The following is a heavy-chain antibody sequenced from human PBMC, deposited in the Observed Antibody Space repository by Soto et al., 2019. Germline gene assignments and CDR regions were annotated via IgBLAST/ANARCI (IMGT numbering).Heavy chain of an antibody. D-gene: IGHD2-15*01. CDR1: GFTFSTYA. J-gene: IGHJ4*02. CDR2: ISASGGST. Sequence: EVQLLESGGGLVQPGGSPRLSCAASGFTFSTYAMTWVRQAPGKGLEWVSTISASGGSTYYADSVKGRFSLSRDNSKNTLYLQMNSLRDEDTAVYYCANAKTLQYHFDYWGQGTLVTVSS. CDR3: ANAKTLQYHFDY. V-gene: IGHV3-23*01.